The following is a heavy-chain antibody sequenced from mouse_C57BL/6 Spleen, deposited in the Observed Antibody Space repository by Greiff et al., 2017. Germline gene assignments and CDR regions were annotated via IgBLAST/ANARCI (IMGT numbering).Heavy chain of an antibody. CDR1: GFTFSSYT. CDR3: ARHDYYGGAWFAD. J-gene: IGHJ3*01. CDR2: ISGGDGNT. Sequence: EVKLVESGGGLVKPGGSLKLSCAASGFTFSSYTMSWVRQTPEKRLEWVATISGGDGNTYYPDSVKGRFTISRDNSKNTLYLQMSSLRSEDTALYYCARHDYYGGAWFADWGQGTLVTVSA. D-gene: IGHD1-1*01. V-gene: IGHV5-9*01.